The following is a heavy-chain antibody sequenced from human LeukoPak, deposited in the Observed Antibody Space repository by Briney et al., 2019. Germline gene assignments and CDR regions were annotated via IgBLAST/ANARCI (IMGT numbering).Heavy chain of an antibody. CDR3: ARSSVAPT. D-gene: IGHD6-19*01. CDR1: GFTFSSHW. Sequence: GGSLRLSCRASGFTFSSHWMTWVRQAPGKGLEWVANIKEDGSQKYYEDSVKGRFTISRDNAQNSLFLQMTNLRAEDTAVYYCARSSVAPTWGQGTTVTVSS. J-gene: IGHJ6*02. V-gene: IGHV3-7*02. CDR2: IKEDGSQK.